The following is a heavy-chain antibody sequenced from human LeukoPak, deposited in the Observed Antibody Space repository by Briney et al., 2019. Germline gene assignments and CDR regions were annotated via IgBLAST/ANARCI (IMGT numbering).Heavy chain of an antibody. V-gene: IGHV1-18*01. CDR1: GYTFTSSG. CDR2: ISAYNGNT. CDR3: VKDWNILTGRNCFDP. Sequence: PGASVKVSCKASGYTFTSSGISWVRQAPGQGLEWMGWISAYNGNTNYAQKFQGRVTMSADTATSTAYMELRSLRFDDTAIYYCVKDWNILTGRNCFDPWGQGTLVTVSS. D-gene: IGHD3-9*01. J-gene: IGHJ5*02.